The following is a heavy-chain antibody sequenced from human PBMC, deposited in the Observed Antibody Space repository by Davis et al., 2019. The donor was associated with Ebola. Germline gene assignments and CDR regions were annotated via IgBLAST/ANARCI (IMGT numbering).Heavy chain of an antibody. V-gene: IGHV3-23*01. D-gene: IGHD1-26*01. Sequence: GESLKISCAASGFTFSSYSMNWVRQAPGKGLEWVSAICGSGGSTYYADSVKGRFTISRDNSKNTLYLQMNSLRAEDTAVYYCAKDGSYYDFDYWGQGTLVTVSS. CDR2: ICGSGGST. CDR3: AKDGSYYDFDY. CDR1: GFTFSSYS. J-gene: IGHJ4*02.